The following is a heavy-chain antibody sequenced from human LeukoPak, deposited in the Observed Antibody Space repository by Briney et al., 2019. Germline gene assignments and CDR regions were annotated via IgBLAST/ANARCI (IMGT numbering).Heavy chain of an antibody. CDR1: GGPISSYY. CDR2: IYTSGST. D-gene: IGHD6-13*01. Sequence: KPSETLSLTCTVSGGPISSYYWSWIRQPAGKGLEWMGRIYTSGSTNYNPSLKSRVTMSVDTSKNQFSLKLSSVTAADTAVYYCARDLDSYSSTWYPYSSGWYLDYWGQGTLVTVSS. J-gene: IGHJ4*02. V-gene: IGHV4-4*07. CDR3: ARDLDSYSSTWYPYSSGWYLDY.